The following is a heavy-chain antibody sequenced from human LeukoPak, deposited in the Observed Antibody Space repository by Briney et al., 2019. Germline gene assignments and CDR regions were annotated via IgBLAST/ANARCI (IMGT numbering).Heavy chain of an antibody. CDR1: GYTFTSYG. J-gene: IGHJ5*02. V-gene: IGHV1-18*01. D-gene: IGHD3-3*01. CDR3: ARSPRPPYYDFWSGYANWFDP. CDR2: ISAYNGNT. Sequence: GASVKVSCKASGYTFTSYGISWVRQAPGQGLEWMGWISAYNGNTNYAQKLQGRVTMTTDTSTSTAYMKLRSLRSDDTAVYYCARSPRPPYYDFWSGYANWFDPWGQGTLVTVSS.